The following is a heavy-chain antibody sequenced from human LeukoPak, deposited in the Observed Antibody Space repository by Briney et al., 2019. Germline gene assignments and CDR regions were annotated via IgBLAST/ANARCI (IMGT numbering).Heavy chain of an antibody. Sequence: SETLSLTCTVSGGSIRSYYWSWIRQPPGKGLEWIGEINHSGSTNCNPSLKSRVTISVDTSKNQFSLKLSSVTAADTAVYYCARVKNRIAAAGTGWFDPWGQGTLVTVSS. D-gene: IGHD6-13*01. V-gene: IGHV4-34*01. CDR3: ARVKNRIAAAGTGWFDP. CDR2: INHSGST. CDR1: GGSIRSYY. J-gene: IGHJ5*02.